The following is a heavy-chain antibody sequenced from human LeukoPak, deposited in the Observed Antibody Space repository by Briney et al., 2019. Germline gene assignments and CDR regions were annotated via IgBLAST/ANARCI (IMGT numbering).Heavy chain of an antibody. V-gene: IGHV3-13*01. J-gene: IGHJ6*02. Sequence: GGSLRLSCAASGFTFSSYDMHWVRQATGKGLEWVSAIGTAGDTYYPGSVKGRFTISRENAKNSLYLQMNSLRAGDTAVYYCARSGDTAMGYYYYGMDVWGQGTTVTVSS. CDR2: IGTAGDT. CDR3: ARSGDTAMGYYYYGMDV. D-gene: IGHD5-18*01. CDR1: GFTFSSYD.